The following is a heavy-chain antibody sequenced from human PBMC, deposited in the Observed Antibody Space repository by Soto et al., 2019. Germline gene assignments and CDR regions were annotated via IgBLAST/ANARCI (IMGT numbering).Heavy chain of an antibody. D-gene: IGHD6-25*01. V-gene: IGHV1-3*04. J-gene: IGHJ2*01. CDR3: VRDRAADWYLDL. Sequence: QVQVVQSGAEVKKPGGSVRLTCKTSGYSFTSCAIHWVRLAPGQRFEWMGWINTDSGNTKYSQKFQGRVTITRDTAASTTYMEVTSLTFEDTATYYCVRDRAADWYLDLWGRGTLVTVSS. CDR2: INTDSGNT. CDR1: GYSFTSCA.